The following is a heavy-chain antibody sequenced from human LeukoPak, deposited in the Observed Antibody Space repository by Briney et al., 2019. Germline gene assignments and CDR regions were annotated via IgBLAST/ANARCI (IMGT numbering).Heavy chain of an antibody. D-gene: IGHD6-13*01. Sequence: ASVKVSCKVSGYTLTELSMHWVRQAPGKGLEWMGGFDPEDGETIYAQKFQGRVTMTEDTSTDTAYMELSRLRSDDTAVYYCARAAAGTRGYYYYGMDVWGQGTTVTVSS. CDR1: GYTLTELS. CDR3: ARAAAGTRGYYYYGMDV. CDR2: FDPEDGET. J-gene: IGHJ6*02. V-gene: IGHV1-24*01.